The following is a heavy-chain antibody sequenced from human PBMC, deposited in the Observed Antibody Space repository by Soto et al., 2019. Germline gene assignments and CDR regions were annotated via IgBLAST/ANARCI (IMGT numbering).Heavy chain of an antibody. CDR1: GGTFSSYA. V-gene: IGHV1-69*01. Sequence: QVQLVQSGAEVKKPGSSVKVSCKASGGTFSSYAISWVRQAPGQGLEWMGGIIPIFGTANYAQKFQGRVTITADESTSTAYMELSSLRSEDTAVYYCARDSASGYDSYYYCGMDVWGQGTTVTVSS. J-gene: IGHJ6*02. CDR3: ARDSASGYDSYYYCGMDV. D-gene: IGHD5-12*01. CDR2: IIPIFGTA.